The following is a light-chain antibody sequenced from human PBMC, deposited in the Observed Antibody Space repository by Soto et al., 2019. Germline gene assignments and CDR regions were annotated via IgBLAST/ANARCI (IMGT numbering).Light chain of an antibody. Sequence: QSALAQPASVSRSPGQSITISCTGTSSDVGAYNSVSWYQQHPHKAPQVIIYKGTQRPSGVSTRISGSTSGNAASLTISGLQADDEADESCCSSVSASTSVFGNGTKVNV. V-gene: IGLV2-23*01. CDR2: KGT. J-gene: IGLJ1*01. CDR3: CSSVSASTSV. CDR1: SSDVGAYNS.